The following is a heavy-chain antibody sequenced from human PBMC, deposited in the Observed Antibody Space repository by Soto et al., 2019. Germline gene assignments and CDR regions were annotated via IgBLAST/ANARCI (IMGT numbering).Heavy chain of an antibody. Sequence: QVQLVQSGAEVKKPGSSVKVSCKASGGTFSSYTISWVRQAPGQGLEWMGRIIPIVGIANYAQKFQGRVTITADKSTSTAYMELSSLISEDTAVYYCVMTTLTQSFMDVWGKGTTVTVSS. CDR1: GGTFSSYT. D-gene: IGHD4-17*01. CDR3: VMTTLTQSFMDV. V-gene: IGHV1-69*02. CDR2: IIPIVGIA. J-gene: IGHJ6*03.